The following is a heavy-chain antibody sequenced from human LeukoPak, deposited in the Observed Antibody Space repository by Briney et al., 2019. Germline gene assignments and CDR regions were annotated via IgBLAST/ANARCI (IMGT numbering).Heavy chain of an antibody. CDR3: AKNHEYPGHTEAFDI. CDR1: GFTFSSYG. CDR2: ISYDGSHK. D-gene: IGHD1-14*01. V-gene: IGHV3-30*18. Sequence: SLRLSCAASGFTFSSYGMHWVRQAPGKGLEWEPVISYDGSHKYYADSVKGRFTISRDNSKNTLYLQMNSLRAEDTAVYYCAKNHEYPGHTEAFDIWGQGTMVTVSS. J-gene: IGHJ3*02.